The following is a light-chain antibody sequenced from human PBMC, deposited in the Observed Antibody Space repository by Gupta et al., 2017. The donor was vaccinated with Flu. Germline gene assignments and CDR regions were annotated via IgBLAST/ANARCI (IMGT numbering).Light chain of an antibody. J-gene: IGKJ1*01. V-gene: IGKV1-5*03. CDR2: KAS. CDR3: QQYNDLWT. CDR1: QSISTW. Sequence: DIQMTQSPSTLSASVGDRVTITCRASQSISTWLAWYQQKPGKAPKLLICKASSLQSGVPSRFSGSGSGTKFALTISSLQPDDFATYYCQQYNDLWTFGQGTKVEIK.